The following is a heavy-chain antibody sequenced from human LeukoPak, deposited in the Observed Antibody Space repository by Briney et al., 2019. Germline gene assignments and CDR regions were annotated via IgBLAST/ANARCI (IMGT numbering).Heavy chain of an antibody. CDR1: GFIFRTYG. V-gene: IGHV3-30*02. CDR3: ARVPDDYGDYDFN. CDR2: IHYDGSNQ. D-gene: IGHD4-17*01. J-gene: IGHJ4*02. Sequence: GGSLRLSCAASGFIFRTYGMHWVRQAPGKGLEWVAFIHYDGSNQYYAESVKGRFTISRDNSRNTLDLQINRLRGDDTAVYYCARVPDDYGDYDFNWGQGTLVTVSS.